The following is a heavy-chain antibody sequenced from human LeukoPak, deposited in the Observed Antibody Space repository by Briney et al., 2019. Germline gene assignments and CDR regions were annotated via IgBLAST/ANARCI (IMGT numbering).Heavy chain of an antibody. CDR1: GYTFTGYY. CDR3: ARGGYSAYDSDFDY. Sequence: ASVKVSCKASGYTFTGYYMHWVRQAPGQGVERMGWINPNSGGTNYAQKFQGRVTMTRDTSISTAYMELSRLRSDDTAVYYCARGGYSAYDSDFDYWGQGTLVTVSS. V-gene: IGHV1-2*02. J-gene: IGHJ4*02. D-gene: IGHD5-12*01. CDR2: INPNSGGT.